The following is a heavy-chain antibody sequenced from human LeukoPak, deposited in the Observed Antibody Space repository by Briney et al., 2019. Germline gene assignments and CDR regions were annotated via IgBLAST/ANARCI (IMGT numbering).Heavy chain of an antibody. CDR1: GFTFDDYA. V-gene: IGHV3-9*01. CDR2: ISWNSGSI. CDR3: AKDRTTTVTIPDAFDI. Sequence: GGSLRLPCAASGFTFDDYAMHWVRQAPGKGLEWVSGISWNSGSIGYADSVKGRFTISRDNAKNSLYLQMNSLRVEDTALYYCAKDRTTTVTIPDAFDIWGQGTMVTASS. J-gene: IGHJ3*02. D-gene: IGHD4-17*01.